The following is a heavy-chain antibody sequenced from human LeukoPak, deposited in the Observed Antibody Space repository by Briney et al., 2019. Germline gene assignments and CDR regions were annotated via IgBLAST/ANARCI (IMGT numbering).Heavy chain of an antibody. V-gene: IGHV4-59*01. CDR1: DGSISSYY. Sequence: SSETLSLTCTVSDGSISSYYWSWLRQPPGKGLEWIGYIYYSGNTNYNPSLKSRVTISVDTSKNQFSLKLSSVTAADTAVYYCARRGSSGSYFYWGQGTLVTVSS. CDR2: IYYSGNT. J-gene: IGHJ4*02. D-gene: IGHD1-26*01. CDR3: ARRGSSGSYFY.